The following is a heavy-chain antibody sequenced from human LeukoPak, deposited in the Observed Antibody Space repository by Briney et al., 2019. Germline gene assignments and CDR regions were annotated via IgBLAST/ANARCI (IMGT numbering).Heavy chain of an antibody. CDR1: GASISSYY. J-gene: IGHJ4*02. Sequence: SETLSLTCTVSGASISSYYWSWIRQPPGKGLEWIGYIYYSGSTNYNPSLKSRVTISVDTSKNQFSLKLSSVTAADTAVYYCARSSSIAAGIFDYWGQGTLVTVSS. D-gene: IGHD6-6*01. CDR2: IYYSGST. CDR3: ARSSSIAAGIFDY. V-gene: IGHV4-59*01.